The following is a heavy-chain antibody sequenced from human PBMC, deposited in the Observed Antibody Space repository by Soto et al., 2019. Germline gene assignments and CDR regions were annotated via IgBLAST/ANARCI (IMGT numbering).Heavy chain of an antibody. CDR2: ISPKSTYR. CDR3: ARGGGGGLFEH. D-gene: IGHD2-21*01. J-gene: IGHJ4*02. V-gene: IGHV3-11*06. Sequence: GGSLRLSCATSGFPFSDYYMSWIRQAPGKGLEWLSHISPKSTYRNYADSVKGRFTISRDNTKSSLFLQINSLGVEDTAVYYCARGGGGGLFEHWGQGVLVTVSS. CDR1: GFPFSDYY.